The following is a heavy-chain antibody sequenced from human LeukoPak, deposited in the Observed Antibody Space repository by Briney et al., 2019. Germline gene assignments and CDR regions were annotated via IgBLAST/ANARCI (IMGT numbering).Heavy chain of an antibody. D-gene: IGHD6-19*01. CDR1: GFTFSTSE. V-gene: IGHV3-48*03. J-gene: IGHJ6*03. CDR3: AKDGQWLAPEYYYYMDV. Sequence: GGSLRLSCAASGFTFSTSEMNWVRQAPGKGLEWISFISSSGSPIYYADSVKGRFTISRDNAKNTLYLQMNSLRAEDTAVYYCAKDGQWLAPEYYYYMDVWGKGTTVTISS. CDR2: ISSSGSPI.